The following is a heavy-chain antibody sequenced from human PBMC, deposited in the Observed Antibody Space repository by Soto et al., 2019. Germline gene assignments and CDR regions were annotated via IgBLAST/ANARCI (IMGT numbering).Heavy chain of an antibody. J-gene: IGHJ4*02. CDR2: IDVGSANA. D-gene: IGHD6-13*01. V-gene: IGHV1-58*01. CDR3: TRMSRQQVVLDY. CDR1: GFTFSSSA. Sequence: SVKVSCKTSGFTFSSSAVHWVRQARGHRLQWIGWIDVGSANANYAQMLQERVTVSKDTSKNQVVLTLTNVDPVDTATYYCTRMSRQQVVLDYWGQGTLVTVSS.